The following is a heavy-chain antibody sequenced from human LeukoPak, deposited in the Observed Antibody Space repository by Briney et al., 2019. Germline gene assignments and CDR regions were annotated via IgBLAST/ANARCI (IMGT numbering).Heavy chain of an antibody. J-gene: IGHJ6*03. V-gene: IGHV1-2*02. CDR2: INPNSGGT. CDR3: ARGIYSSSSYYMDV. D-gene: IGHD6-6*01. Sequence: ASVKVSCKASGYTFTGYYMHWVRQAPGQGLEWMGWINPNSGGTNYAQKFQGRVTMTRDTSISTAYMELSRLRSDDTAVYYCARGIYSSSSYYMDVWGKGTTGTVSS. CDR1: GYTFTGYY.